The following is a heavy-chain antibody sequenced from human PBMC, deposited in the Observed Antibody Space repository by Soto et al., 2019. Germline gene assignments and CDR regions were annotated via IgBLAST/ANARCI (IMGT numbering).Heavy chain of an antibody. V-gene: IGHV4-34*01. CDR3: ASDRSSGWDQGYGMDV. D-gene: IGHD6-19*01. Sequence: PSETLSLTCAVYGGSFSGYYWSWIRQPPGKGLEWIGEINHSGSTNYNPSLKSRVTISVDTSKNQFSLKLSSVTAADTAVYYCASDRSSGWDQGYGMDVWGQGTTVTVSS. J-gene: IGHJ6*02. CDR2: INHSGST. CDR1: GGSFSGYY.